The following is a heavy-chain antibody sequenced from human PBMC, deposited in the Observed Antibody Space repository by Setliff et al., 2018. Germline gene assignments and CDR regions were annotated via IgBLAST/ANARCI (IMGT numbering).Heavy chain of an antibody. Sequence: RASVKVSCKTSGYAFITFGMSWVRQAPGQGLEWMGWMSPVYGIANYARKFQGRVTLTADTSTTTAYLELTSLRYDDTAVYYCVRGPGPSVVVAIPFDHWGQGSLVTVS. CDR2: MSPVYGIA. J-gene: IGHJ4*02. D-gene: IGHD5-12*01. V-gene: IGHV1-18*01. CDR3: VRGPGPSVVVAIPFDH. CDR1: GYAFITFG.